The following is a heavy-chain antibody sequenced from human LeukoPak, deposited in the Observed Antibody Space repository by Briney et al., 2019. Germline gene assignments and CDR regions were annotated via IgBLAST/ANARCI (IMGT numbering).Heavy chain of an antibody. D-gene: IGHD3-3*01. V-gene: IGHV3-74*01. Sequence: GGSLRLSCAASGFTFSSYWMHWVRQAPGKGLVWVSRINSDGSSISYADSVKGRFTISRDNAKNTLYLQMNSLRAEDTAVYYCARGFTYYDFWSGYADSGGMDVWGQGTTVTVSS. CDR2: INSDGSSI. CDR3: ARGFTYYDFWSGYADSGGMDV. J-gene: IGHJ6*02. CDR1: GFTFSSYW.